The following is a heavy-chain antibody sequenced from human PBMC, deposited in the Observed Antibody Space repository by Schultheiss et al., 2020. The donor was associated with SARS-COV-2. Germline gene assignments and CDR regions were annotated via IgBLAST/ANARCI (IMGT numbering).Heavy chain of an antibody. CDR1: GGSISSGGYY. CDR2: IYYSGST. J-gene: IGHJ4*02. CDR3: AREGGGYSGYGIHY. V-gene: IGHV4-31*11. D-gene: IGHD5-12*01. Sequence: SQTLSLTCAVSGGSISSGGYYWSWIRQHPGKGLEWIGYIYYSGSTYYNPSLKSRVTISVDTSKNQFSLKLSSVTAADTAVYYCAREGGGYSGYGIHYWGQGTLVTVSS.